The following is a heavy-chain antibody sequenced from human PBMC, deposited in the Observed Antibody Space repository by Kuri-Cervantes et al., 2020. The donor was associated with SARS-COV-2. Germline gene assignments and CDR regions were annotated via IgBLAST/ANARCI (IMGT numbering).Heavy chain of an antibody. CDR3: GRVSWLQLWHRYSVS. D-gene: IGHD5-24*01. CDR1: GVSVSGGTYY. CDR2: LDTSGST. Sequence: SETLSLTCAVSGVSVSGGTYYWSWIRQPAGKGLEWIGHLDTSGSTTYNPSLKSRVIISIDTSKNQVSLRLTSATAADTAVYYCGRVSWLQLWHRYSVSWGQGTLVTVSS. J-gene: IGHJ4*02. V-gene: IGHV4-61*09.